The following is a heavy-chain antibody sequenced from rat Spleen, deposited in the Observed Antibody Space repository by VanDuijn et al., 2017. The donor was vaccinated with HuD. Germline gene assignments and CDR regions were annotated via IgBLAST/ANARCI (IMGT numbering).Heavy chain of an antibody. V-gene: IGHV5-25*01. CDR1: GFTFSNYD. D-gene: IGHD4-4*01. Sequence: EVQLVESGGGLVQPGRSLKLSCAASGFTFSNYDMAWVRQAPTKGLEWVASISYDGNKTYYRDSVKGRFTISRDDARSTLNLHMDSLRSEDTAIYYCTRRGYLSDWYFDFWGPGTMVTVSS. CDR3: TRRGYLSDWYFDF. CDR2: ISYDGNKT. J-gene: IGHJ1*01.